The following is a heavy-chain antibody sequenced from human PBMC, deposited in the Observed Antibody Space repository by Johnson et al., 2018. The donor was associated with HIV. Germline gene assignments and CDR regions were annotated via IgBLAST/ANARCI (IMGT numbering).Heavy chain of an antibody. D-gene: IGHD5-12*01. Sequence: VQLVESGGGVVRPGGSLRLSCAASGFTFDDYGMSWVRQAPGKGLEWVSGINWNGGKTAYADSVKGRFTISRDNAKNSLYLQMISLRAEDTALYYCARGVIVACHGGAFDIWGQGTMVTVSS. J-gene: IGHJ3*02. CDR3: ARGVIVACHGGAFDI. V-gene: IGHV3-20*04. CDR1: GFTFDDYG. CDR2: INWNGGKT.